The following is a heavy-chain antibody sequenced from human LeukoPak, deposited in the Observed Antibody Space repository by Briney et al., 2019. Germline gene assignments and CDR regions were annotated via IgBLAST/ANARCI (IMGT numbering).Heavy chain of an antibody. D-gene: IGHD4-11*01. CDR3: ANQYPG. J-gene: IGHJ4*02. V-gene: IGHV3-23*01. CDR1: GFTFRTHA. CDR2: ISGDGGTT. Sequence: GGSLRLSCAASGFTFRTHAMSWVRQAPGKGLDWVSAISGDGGTTYYADSVKGRFTISRDNSKNTPYLQMNSLRAEDTAVYYCANQYPGWGQGTLVTVSS.